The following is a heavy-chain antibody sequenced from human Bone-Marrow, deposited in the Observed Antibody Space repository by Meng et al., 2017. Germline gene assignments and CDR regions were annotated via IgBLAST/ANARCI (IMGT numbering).Heavy chain of an antibody. D-gene: IGHD6-13*01. V-gene: IGHV1-2*06. Sequence: VQLVTSGAEVTKPGALVKVSCKPSGYTFTEYYIPWVRQAPGQGLEWLGRIACNNGGAIYAQKFQDRVTMTRDTSITTAYMDLSRLTSDDTAVYYCARDAGRAAGPRWGQGTLVTVSS. CDR3: ARDAGRAAGPR. CDR2: IACNNGGA. J-gene: IGHJ4*02. CDR1: GYTFTEYY.